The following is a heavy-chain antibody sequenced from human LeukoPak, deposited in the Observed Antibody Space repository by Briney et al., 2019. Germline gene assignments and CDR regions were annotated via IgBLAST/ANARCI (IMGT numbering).Heavy chain of an antibody. D-gene: IGHD6-13*01. CDR1: GFTFSSYW. CDR2: ITGDGSNI. CDR3: ARGYSSRLYNWLDP. V-gene: IGHV3-74*01. J-gene: IGHJ5*02. Sequence: GGSLRLSCAASGFTFSSYWMHWVRQVPGKGLVWVARITGDGSNIAYADSVRGRFTISRDNAKNTLYLQMNSLTAEDTAVYYCARGYSSRLYNWLDPWGQGTLVTVSS.